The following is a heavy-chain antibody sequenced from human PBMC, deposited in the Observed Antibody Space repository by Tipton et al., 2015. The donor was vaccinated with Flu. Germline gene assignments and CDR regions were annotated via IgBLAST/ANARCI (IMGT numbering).Heavy chain of an antibody. CDR1: GGSFSGYH. V-gene: IGHV4-34*01. J-gene: IGHJ5*02. CDR3: ARGIYYGELGNWFDP. Sequence: AGLVKPSETLSLTCAVYGGSFSGYHWNWIRQPPGKGLEWIGEINHSGSPNYNSSLKSRVTISSDTSKNVFSLKLSSVTAADTAVYYCARGIYYGELGNWFDPWGQGTLVTVSS. CDR2: INHSGSP. D-gene: IGHD3-10*01.